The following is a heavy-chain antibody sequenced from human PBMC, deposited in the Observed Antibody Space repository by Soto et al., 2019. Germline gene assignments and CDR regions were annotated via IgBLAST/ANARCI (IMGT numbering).Heavy chain of an antibody. CDR1: GDSVSSNSAA. CDR2: TYYRSKWYN. CDR3: ARVTYSSSWYYYYGMDV. Sequence: SQTLSLTCAISGDSVSSNSAAWNWIRQSPSRGLEWLGRTYYRSKWYNDYAVSVKSRITINPDTSKNQFSLQLNPVTPEDTAVYYCARVTYSSSWYYYYGMDVWGQGTTVTVSS. V-gene: IGHV6-1*01. D-gene: IGHD6-13*01. J-gene: IGHJ6*02.